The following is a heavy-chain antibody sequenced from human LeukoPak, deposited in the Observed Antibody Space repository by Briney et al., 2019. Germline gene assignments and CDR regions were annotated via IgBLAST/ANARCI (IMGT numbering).Heavy chain of an antibody. CDR1: SGSISTSNYY. D-gene: IGHD1-26*01. J-gene: IGHJ4*02. V-gene: IGHV4-39*01. Sequence: SETLSLTCTVSSGSISTSNYYWGWVRQPPGKALEWIGNIFYSGSTYYSPSLKSRVTISLDTSRNQFSLRLSSVTAADTAVYYCARHRSVGAKFDYWGQGTLVTVSS. CDR3: ARHRSVGAKFDY. CDR2: IFYSGST.